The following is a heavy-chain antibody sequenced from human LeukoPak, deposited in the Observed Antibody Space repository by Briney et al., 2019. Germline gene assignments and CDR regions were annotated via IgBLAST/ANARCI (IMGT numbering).Heavy chain of an antibody. CDR1: GFTFSSYA. V-gene: IGHV3-23*01. Sequence: GGSLRLSCAASGFTFSSYAMSWVRQAPGKGLEWVSAISGSGGSTYYADSVKGRFTISRDNSKNTLYLQMNSLRAEDTAVYYCAKDSPLLPYGDYYFDYWGQGTLVTVSS. CDR2: ISGSGGST. CDR3: AKDSPLLPYGDYYFDY. J-gene: IGHJ4*02. D-gene: IGHD4-17*01.